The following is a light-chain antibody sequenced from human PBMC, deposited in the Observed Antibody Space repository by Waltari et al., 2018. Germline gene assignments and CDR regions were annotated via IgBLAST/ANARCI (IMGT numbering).Light chain of an antibody. CDR2: RDF. V-gene: IGLV3-1*01. CDR1: QLGDKN. Sequence: YELTQPPSVSVSSGQTATISCSGDQLGDKNVYWYHQKPGQAPVRVIYRDFKRPSGIPERFSGSNSGSTATLTISGTRPMDEAEYFCQTCDRRTVVFGGGTRLTVL. CDR3: QTCDRRTVV. J-gene: IGLJ2*01.